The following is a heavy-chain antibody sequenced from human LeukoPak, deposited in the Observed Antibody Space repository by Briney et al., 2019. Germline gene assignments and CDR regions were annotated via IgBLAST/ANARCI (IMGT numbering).Heavy chain of an antibody. CDR1: GFTFDDYA. D-gene: IGHD1-26*01. V-gene: IGHV3-9*03. CDR2: ISWNSVRV. Sequence: GRSLRLSCAASGFTFDDYAMHWVRQAPGKGLGWVARISWNSVRVDYADSVKGRFTIARDNAKNSLYLQMNSLRAEDMALYYCVKDMSGSNDAFDIWGQGTMVTVS. J-gene: IGHJ3*02. CDR3: VKDMSGSNDAFDI.